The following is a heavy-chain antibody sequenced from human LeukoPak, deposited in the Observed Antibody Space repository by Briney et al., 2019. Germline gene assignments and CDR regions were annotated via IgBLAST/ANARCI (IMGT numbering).Heavy chain of an antibody. CDR3: AKALERRIYYYGMDV. V-gene: IGHV3-9*01. CDR2: ISWNSGSI. Sequence: PGGSLRLCCAASGFTFDDYAMHWVRQASGKGLEWVSGISWNSGSIGYADSVKGRFTISRDNAKNSLYLQMNSLRAEDTALYYCAKALERRIYYYGMDVWGQGTTVTVSS. D-gene: IGHD1-1*01. CDR1: GFTFDDYA. J-gene: IGHJ6*02.